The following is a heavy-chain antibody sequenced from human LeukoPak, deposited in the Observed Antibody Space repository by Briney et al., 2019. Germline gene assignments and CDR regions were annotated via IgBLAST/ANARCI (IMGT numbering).Heavy chain of an antibody. CDR2: IKHDGSGE. CDR1: GFSLSSYW. V-gene: IGHV3-7*01. CDR3: GRVGGNYCSDY. J-gene: IGHJ4*02. D-gene: IGHD1-7*01. Sequence: GGSVRLSCAVSGFSLSSYWMTWVRQAPGKGLKWVASIKHDGSGEYYVDSVRGRFTISRDNAKNSLHLQMNSLRADDTAVYYCGRVGGNYCSDYWGPGTLVTVSS.